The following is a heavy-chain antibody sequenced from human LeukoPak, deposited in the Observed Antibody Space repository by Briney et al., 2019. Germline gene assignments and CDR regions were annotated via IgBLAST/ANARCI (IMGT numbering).Heavy chain of an antibody. CDR2: IYYSGST. Sequence: SETLSLTCTVSGGSISSYYWSWIRQPPGKGLEWIGYIYYSGSTNYNPSLKSRVTISVDTSKNQFSLKLSSVTAADTAVYYCAISRPHIYYYDSSGYYSRGMDVWGKGTTVTISS. J-gene: IGHJ6*04. CDR1: GGSISSYY. D-gene: IGHD3-22*01. V-gene: IGHV4-59*12. CDR3: AISRPHIYYYDSSGYYSRGMDV.